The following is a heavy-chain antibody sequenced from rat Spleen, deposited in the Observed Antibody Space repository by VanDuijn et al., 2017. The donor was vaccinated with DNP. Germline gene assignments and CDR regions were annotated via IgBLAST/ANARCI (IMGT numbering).Heavy chain of an antibody. CDR2: ISYSGST. J-gene: IGHJ2*01. CDR1: GYSITSNY. V-gene: IGHV3-1*01. Sequence: EVQLQESGPGLVKPSQSLSLTCSVTGYSITSNYWAWIRKFPGNKMEWMGYISYSGSTSYNPSLKSRISITRDTSKNQFFLQLNSVTTEDTATYYCARLRNSGPFDYWGQGVMVTVSS. CDR3: ARLRNSGPFDY. D-gene: IGHD1-1*01.